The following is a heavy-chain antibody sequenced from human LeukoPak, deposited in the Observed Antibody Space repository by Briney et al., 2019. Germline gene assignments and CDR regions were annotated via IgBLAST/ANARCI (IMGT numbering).Heavy chain of an antibody. CDR2: IYPGDSDT. V-gene: IGHV5-51*01. D-gene: IGHD6-19*01. CDR3: ARLNGYSSGWYLRYAFDI. J-gene: IGHJ3*02. Sequence: GESLKISCKGSGYSFTSYWIGWVRQVPWKGLEWMGIIYPGDSDTRYSPSFQGQVTISADKSISTAYLQWSSLKASDTAMYYCARLNGYSSGWYLRYAFDIWGQGTMVTVSS. CDR1: GYSFTSYW.